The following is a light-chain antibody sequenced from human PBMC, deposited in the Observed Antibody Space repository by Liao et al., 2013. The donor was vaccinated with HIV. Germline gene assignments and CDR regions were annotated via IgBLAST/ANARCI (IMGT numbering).Light chain of an antibody. J-gene: IGLJ1*01. Sequence: SYVLTQPPSVSVAPGKTARITCGGNTIGRKSVHWYQQKPGQAPVLVIYQNNKRPSGIPERFSGSNSGNTATLTISGTQAMDEADYYCQAWDSSIYVFGTGTKVTVL. CDR1: TIGRKS. V-gene: IGLV3-21*01. CDR2: QNN. CDR3: QAWDSSIYV.